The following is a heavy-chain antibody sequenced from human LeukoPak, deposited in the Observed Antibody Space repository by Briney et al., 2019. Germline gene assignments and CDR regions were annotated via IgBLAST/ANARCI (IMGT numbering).Heavy chain of an antibody. CDR1: GGSVSSGSYY. V-gene: IGHV4-61*01. CDR3: ARGSYYPSWFDP. CDR2: IYYSGST. Sequence: SETLSLTCTVSGGSVSSGSYYWSWIRQPPGKGLEWIGYIYYSGSTNYNPSLKSRVTISVDTSKNQFSLKLSSVTAADTAVYYCARGSYYPSWFDPWGQGTLVTVSS. J-gene: IGHJ5*02. D-gene: IGHD3-10*01.